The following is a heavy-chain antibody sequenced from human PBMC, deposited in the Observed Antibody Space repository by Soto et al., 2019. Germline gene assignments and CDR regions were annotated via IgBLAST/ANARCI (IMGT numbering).Heavy chain of an antibody. Sequence: ASVKVSCKASGGSFSNYAISWVRQAPGQGLEWMGGIIPMFGIGNYAEKFLGRVTITADESTSTSHMELSSLRSEDTAVYFCARAYRENYFYAMDVWGQGTTVTVSS. V-gene: IGHV1-69*13. CDR2: IIPMFGIG. D-gene: IGHD1-26*01. CDR3: ARAYRENYFYAMDV. CDR1: GGSFSNYA. J-gene: IGHJ6*02.